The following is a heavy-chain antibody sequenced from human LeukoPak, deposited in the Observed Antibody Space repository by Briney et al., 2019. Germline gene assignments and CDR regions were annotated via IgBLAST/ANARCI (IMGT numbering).Heavy chain of an antibody. CDR3: ARGGHDPGIPFDI. CDR2: ISSGSSTI. V-gene: IGHV3-48*04. J-gene: IGHJ3*02. D-gene: IGHD1-1*01. Sequence: AGGSLRLSCAASGFTFSTYSMNWVRQAPGKGLEWLSYISSGSSTIYYADSVKGRFTISRDNAKNSLYLQMNSLRADDTAVYYCARGGHDPGIPFDIWGQGTMVTVSS. CDR1: GFTFSTYS.